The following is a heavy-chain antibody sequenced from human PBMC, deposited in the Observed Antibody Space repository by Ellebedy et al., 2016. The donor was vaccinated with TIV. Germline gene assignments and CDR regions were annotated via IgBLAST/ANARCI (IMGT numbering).Heavy chain of an antibody. V-gene: IGHV1-18*04. Sequence: AASVKVSCKASGYTFTSYGISWVRQAPGQGLEWMGWISAYNGNTDYAQKLQGSVTMTTDASTSTAYMELRSLRSDDTAVYYCARESGGGTTIDYWGQGTLVTVSS. J-gene: IGHJ4*02. CDR2: ISAYNGNT. CDR3: ARESGGGTTIDY. D-gene: IGHD1-1*01. CDR1: GYTFTSYG.